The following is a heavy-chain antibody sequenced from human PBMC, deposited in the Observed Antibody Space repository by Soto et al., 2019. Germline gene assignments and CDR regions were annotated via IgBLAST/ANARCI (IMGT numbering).Heavy chain of an antibody. D-gene: IGHD3-10*01. Sequence: EVQLVESGGGLVQPGGSLRLSCAASGFTFSDHYMDWVRQAPGKGLEWVGRSKNKADSYTTEYAASVKGRFTTSRDGSKNSLFLQMNSLKTEYTAVYYCTVWGSGNDFGAAWGQGILVTVSS. J-gene: IGHJ4*02. CDR1: GFTFSDHY. CDR3: TVWGSGNDFGAA. V-gene: IGHV3-72*01. CDR2: SKNKADSYTT.